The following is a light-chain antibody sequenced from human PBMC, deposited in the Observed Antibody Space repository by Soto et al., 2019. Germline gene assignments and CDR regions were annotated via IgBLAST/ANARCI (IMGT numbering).Light chain of an antibody. CDR3: GTWDSSLSAGYV. Sequence: QSVLTQPPSVSAAPGQKVTISCSGSSSNIGNNYVSWYQQLPGTAPKLLIYDNNKRPSGIPDRFSGSKSGTSATLCSTGLQTGDEADDYCGTWDSSLSAGYVFGTGTKVTVL. CDR2: DNN. J-gene: IGLJ1*01. CDR1: SSNIGNNY. V-gene: IGLV1-51*01.